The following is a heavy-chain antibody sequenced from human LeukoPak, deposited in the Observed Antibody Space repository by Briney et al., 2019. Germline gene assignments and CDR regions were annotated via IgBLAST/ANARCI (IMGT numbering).Heavy chain of an antibody. V-gene: IGHV4-59*12. CDR3: TRDTGTTGEVKFDP. Sequence: SETLSLTCTASGVTISSYYWSWIRQPPGKGLEWIGYIYERGSTTYNPSLKSRVNMSVDTSKSQFSLNLMSVTAADTAVYYCTRDTGTTGEVKFDPWGQGTLVTVSS. D-gene: IGHD4-17*01. CDR2: IYERGST. J-gene: IGHJ5*02. CDR1: GVTISSYY.